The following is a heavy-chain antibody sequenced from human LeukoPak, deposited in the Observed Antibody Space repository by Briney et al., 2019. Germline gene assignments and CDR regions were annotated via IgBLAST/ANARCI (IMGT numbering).Heavy chain of an antibody. D-gene: IGHD2-21*01. Sequence: ASVKVSCKASGYTFTSYDISWVRQAPGQGLEWMGWISTFNGNANYAQNLQGRITMTTDTSTSTAYMELRSLRSDDTAVYYCARGAIPFYYYYMDVWGKGTAVTISS. V-gene: IGHV1-18*01. CDR2: ISTFNGNA. CDR3: ARGAIPFYYYYMDV. CDR1: GYTFTSYD. J-gene: IGHJ6*03.